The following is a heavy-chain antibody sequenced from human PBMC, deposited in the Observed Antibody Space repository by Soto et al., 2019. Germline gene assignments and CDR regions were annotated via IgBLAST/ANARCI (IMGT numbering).Heavy chain of an antibody. CDR1: GGTFSSYP. V-gene: IGHV1-69*02. J-gene: IGHJ3*02. D-gene: IGHD2-21*01. CDR2: IIPLPHIA. Sequence: GASVKVSCKASGGTFSSYPIIWVRQAPGQGLEYMGRIIPLPHIADYTQRFQGRLTITADQSTSTAYMELSSLTSDDTAIYYCASRYDVEMAIVGDGFDIWGRGTKVTVSS. CDR3: ASRYDVEMAIVGDGFDI.